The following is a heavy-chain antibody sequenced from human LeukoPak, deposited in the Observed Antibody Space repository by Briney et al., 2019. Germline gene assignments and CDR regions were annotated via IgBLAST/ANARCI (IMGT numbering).Heavy chain of an antibody. CDR1: GFTFSSYG. CDR3: AKVIALDTSMGIFDY. Sequence: PGGSLRLSCAASGFTFSSYGMSWVRQAPGKGLEWVSGISGSGRSTYYADSVKGRFTASRDNSKNTLYLQMNSLRAEDTAIYYCAKVIALDTSMGIFDYWGQGTLVTVSS. V-gene: IGHV3-23*01. D-gene: IGHD5-18*01. CDR2: ISGSGRST. J-gene: IGHJ4*02.